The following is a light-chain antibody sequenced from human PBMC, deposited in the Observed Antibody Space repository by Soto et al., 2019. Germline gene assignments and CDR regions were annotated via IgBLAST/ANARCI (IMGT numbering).Light chain of an antibody. CDR1: SRAVGGYNY. CDR3: SSYAGSNNLGV. J-gene: IGLJ2*01. Sequence: QSALTQPPSASGSPGQPVTISCTGTSRAVGGYNYVSWYQQHPGKAPKLMIYEVSKRPSGVPDRFSGSKSGNTASLTVSGLQAEDEADYYCSSYAGSNNLGVFGGGTKLTVL. CDR2: EVS. V-gene: IGLV2-8*01.